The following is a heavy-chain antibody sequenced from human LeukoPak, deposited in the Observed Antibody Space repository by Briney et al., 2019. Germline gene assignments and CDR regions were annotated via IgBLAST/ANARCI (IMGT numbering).Heavy chain of an antibody. CDR2: IHHLGTT. CDR1: GGSFSGFY. J-gene: IGHJ6*03. Sequence: SETLSLTCALDGGSFSGFYWSWIRQPPGKGLEWIGEIHHLGTTNYNPSLKSRVTMSVDTSKKHFSLRLSSVTAADTAVYCCAREKADILTGYNPWEVNYYYMDVWGRGTTVIISS. D-gene: IGHD3-9*01. CDR3: AREKADILTGYNPWEVNYYYMDV. V-gene: IGHV4-34*01.